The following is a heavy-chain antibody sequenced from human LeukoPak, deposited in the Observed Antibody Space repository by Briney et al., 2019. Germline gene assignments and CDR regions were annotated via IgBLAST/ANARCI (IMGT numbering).Heavy chain of an antibody. V-gene: IGHV4-4*07. CDR2: TYTSGST. CDR3: AREKIAAAGTFGFDP. CDR1: GGSISSYY. D-gene: IGHD6-13*01. Sequence: PSETLSLTCTVSGGSISSYYWSWIRQPAGKGLEWIGRTYTSGSTNYNPSLKSRVTMSVDTSKNQFSLKLSSVTAADTAVYYCAREKIAAAGTFGFDPWGQGTLVTVSS. J-gene: IGHJ5*02.